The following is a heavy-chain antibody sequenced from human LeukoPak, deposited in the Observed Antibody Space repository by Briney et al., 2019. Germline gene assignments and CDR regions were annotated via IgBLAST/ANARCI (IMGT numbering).Heavy chain of an antibody. CDR1: GYTFTGYY. D-gene: IGHD5-18*01. CDR2: INPNSGGT. Sequence: ASVNVSCTASGYTFTGYYMHWVRQAPGQGLEWMGWINPNSGGTNYAQKFQGRVTMTRDTSISTAYMELSRLRSDDTAVYYCARDLGEDTTMIFFDFWGQGTLVTVSP. V-gene: IGHV1-2*02. CDR3: ARDLGEDTTMIFFDF. J-gene: IGHJ4*02.